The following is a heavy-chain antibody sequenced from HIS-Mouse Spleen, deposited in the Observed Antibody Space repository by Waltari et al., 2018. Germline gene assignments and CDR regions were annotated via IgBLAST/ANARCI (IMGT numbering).Heavy chain of an antibody. CDR2: IYYSGGT. CDR1: GGSISSSSYY. Sequence: QLQLQESGPGLVKPSETLSLTCTVSGGSISSSSYYWGWIRQPPGKGLAWIGGIYYSGGTSYNPSLKSRVTISVDTSKNQFSLKLSSVTAADTAVYYCAREIPYSSSWYDWYFDLWGRGTLVTVSS. D-gene: IGHD6-13*01. CDR3: AREIPYSSSWYDWYFDL. V-gene: IGHV4-39*07. J-gene: IGHJ2*01.